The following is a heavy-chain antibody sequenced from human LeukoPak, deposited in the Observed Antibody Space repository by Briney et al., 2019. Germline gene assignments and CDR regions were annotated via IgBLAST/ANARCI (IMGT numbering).Heavy chain of an antibody. CDR2: ISADSST. V-gene: IGHV3-23*01. CDR1: GFTFGTYA. D-gene: IGHD4-17*01. CDR3: ASDFGDLDAFDV. J-gene: IGHJ3*01. Sequence: GGSLRLSCSASGFTFGTYAMSWVRQAPGKGLEWVSAISADSSTFYADSVRGRFIVSRDNSKNTLYLQMSSLRAEDTALYYCASDFGDLDAFDVWGQGTMVTVSS.